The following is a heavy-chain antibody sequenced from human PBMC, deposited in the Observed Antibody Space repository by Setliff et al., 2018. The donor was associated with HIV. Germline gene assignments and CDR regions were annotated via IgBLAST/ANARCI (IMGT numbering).Heavy chain of an antibody. CDR2: IRYDGSNK. CDR3: ARSLLSGWNYYYNYYGMDV. D-gene: IGHD6-19*01. J-gene: IGHJ6*02. CDR1: GFTFSSYG. V-gene: IGHV3-30*02. Sequence: GGSLRLSCAASGFTFSSYGMHWVRQAPGKGLEWVAFIRYDGSNKYYADSVKGRFTISRDNSKNTLYLQMNSLRAEDTAVYYCARSLLSGWNYYYNYYGMDVWGQGTTVTVSS.